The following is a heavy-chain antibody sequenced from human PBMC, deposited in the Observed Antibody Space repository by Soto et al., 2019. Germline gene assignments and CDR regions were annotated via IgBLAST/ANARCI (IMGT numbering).Heavy chain of an antibody. J-gene: IGHJ5*02. CDR3: TTDLWTRALHHDIVVVVAARESYSWFDP. D-gene: IGHD2-15*01. CDR1: GFTFSNAW. V-gene: IGHV3-15*01. Sequence: PGGSLGLSCAASGFTFSNAWMSWVRQAPGKGLEWVGRIKSKTDGGTTDYAAPVKGRFTISRDDSKNTLYLQMNSLKTEDTAVYYCTTDLWTRALHHDIVVVVAARESYSWFDPWGQGTLVTVSS. CDR2: IKSKTDGGTT.